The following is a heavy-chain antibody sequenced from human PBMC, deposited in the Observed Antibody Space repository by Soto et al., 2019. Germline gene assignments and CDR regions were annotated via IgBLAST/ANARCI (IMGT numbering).Heavy chain of an antibody. D-gene: IGHD3-22*01. CDR3: ARQFGYTRGYFDH. CDR2: IYPDNSHT. CDR1: GYSFCTYW. J-gene: IGHJ4*02. V-gene: IGHV5-51*01. Sequence: GDSLKISCKGSGYSFCTYWIGGVRQMPGKGLEWMAIIYPDNSHTKYNPSFQGQVTISADRSTNTAYLQWSSLKASDTAIFYCARQFGYTRGYFDHWGQGTLVTVSS.